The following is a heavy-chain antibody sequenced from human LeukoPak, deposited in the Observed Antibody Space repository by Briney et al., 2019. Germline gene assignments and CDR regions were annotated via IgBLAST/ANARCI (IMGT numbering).Heavy chain of an antibody. Sequence: SETLSLTCAVYGGSFSGYYWSWIRQPPGKGLEWIGEINHSGSTNYNPSLKSRVTISVDTSKNQFSLKLSSVTAADTAVYYCARNPPLNRMDVWGQGTTVTVSS. V-gene: IGHV4-34*01. CDR1: GGSFSGYY. J-gene: IGHJ6*02. CDR2: INHSGST. CDR3: ARNPPLNRMDV.